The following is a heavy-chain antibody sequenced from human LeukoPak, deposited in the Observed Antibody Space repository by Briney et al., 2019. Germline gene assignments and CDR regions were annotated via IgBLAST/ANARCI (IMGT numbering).Heavy chain of an antibody. Sequence: PSETLSLTCTVSGDSLNSYYWTWLRQPPGEGLQWVGYIFYSGSSNFNASLRSRFPISVDTSKNQFSLKLTSVTAAETAGYYCAGRAARFFDYWGQGTLVTVSS. J-gene: IGHJ4*02. D-gene: IGHD6-25*01. V-gene: IGHV4-59*01. CDR1: GDSLNSYY. CDR3: AGRAARFFDY. CDR2: IFYSGSS.